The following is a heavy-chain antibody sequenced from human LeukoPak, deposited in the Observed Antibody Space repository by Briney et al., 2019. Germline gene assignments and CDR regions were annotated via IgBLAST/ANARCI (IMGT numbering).Heavy chain of an antibody. V-gene: IGHV4-59*01. CDR1: GGSISSYY. J-gene: IGHJ4*02. CDR3: ARGSAYYYDSSGYYLYYFDY. Sequence: PSETLSLTCTVSGGSISSYYWSWIRQHPGKGLEWIGYIYYSGSTNYNPSLKSRVTISLDTSKNQFSLKLSSVTAADTAVYYCARGSAYYYDSSGYYLYYFDYWGQGTLATVSS. D-gene: IGHD3-22*01. CDR2: IYYSGST.